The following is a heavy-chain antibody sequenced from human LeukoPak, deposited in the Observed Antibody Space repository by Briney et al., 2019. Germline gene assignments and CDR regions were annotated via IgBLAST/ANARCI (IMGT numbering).Heavy chain of an antibody. Sequence: ASVKVSCKASGYTFTSYQMHWVRQAPGQGVEWVGIINPSDSSTSYAQKFQGRVTMTRDTSTSTVYMELSSLRSEDTAVYYCARGGNYYYDSSGYNDAFDIWGQGTMVTVSS. J-gene: IGHJ3*02. CDR3: ARGGNYYYDSSGYNDAFDI. V-gene: IGHV1-46*01. CDR2: INPSDSST. CDR1: GYTFTSYQ. D-gene: IGHD3-22*01.